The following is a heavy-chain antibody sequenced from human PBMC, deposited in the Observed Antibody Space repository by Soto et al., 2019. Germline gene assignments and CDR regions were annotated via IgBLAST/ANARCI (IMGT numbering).Heavy chain of an antibody. CDR2: IIPIFGTA. CDR1: GGTFSSYA. CDR3: AIGRVFRDYRYYYYTDV. D-gene: IGHD4-17*01. V-gene: IGHV1-69*13. Sequence: GASVKVSCKASGGTFSSYAISWVRQAPGQGLEWMGGIIPIFGTANYAQKFQGRVTITADASTSTAYMELSSLRSEDTAVYYCAIGRVFRDYRYYYYTDVWGKGTTVTVSS. J-gene: IGHJ6*03.